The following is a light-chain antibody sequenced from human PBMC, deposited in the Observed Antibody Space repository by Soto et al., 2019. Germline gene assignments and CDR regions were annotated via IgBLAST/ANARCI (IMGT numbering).Light chain of an antibody. CDR1: ASDIGSYDY. J-gene: IGLJ3*02. Sequence: QSALTQPASVSGSPGQSITASCTGTASDIGSYDYVSWYQHHPGKAPKLLIYEVTNRPSGVSNRFSGSKSDYTASLTISGLPAEDEGHYYCASYTGSTTRWVFGGGTQLTVL. V-gene: IGLV2-14*01. CDR3: ASYTGSTTRWV. CDR2: EVT.